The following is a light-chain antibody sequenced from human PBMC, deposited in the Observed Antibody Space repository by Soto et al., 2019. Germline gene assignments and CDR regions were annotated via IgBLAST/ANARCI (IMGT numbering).Light chain of an antibody. J-gene: IGKJ3*01. CDR1: QSVLYNNNNKNY. CDR3: QQYYTTPLT. V-gene: IGKV4-1*01. Sequence: DIVMTQSPDSLAVSLGERATINCKSSQSVLYNNNNKNYLAWYQQKPGQPPKLLLYWASTRESGVPDRFSGSGSGTDFTLTISSLQAEDVAVYYCQQYYTTPLTFGPGTKVDIK. CDR2: WAS.